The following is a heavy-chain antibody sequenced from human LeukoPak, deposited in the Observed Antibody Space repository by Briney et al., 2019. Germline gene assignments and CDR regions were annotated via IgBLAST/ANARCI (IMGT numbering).Heavy chain of an antibody. Sequence: PGGSLRLSCAASGFTFSTYAMSWVRQAPGKGLEWVSTISGSGVSTYYADSVKGRFTISRDNSKNTLYLQMNSLRAEDTAVYYCARDRKNYYDSSGYFDPWGQGTLVTVSS. D-gene: IGHD3-22*01. CDR3: ARDRKNYYDSSGYFDP. CDR1: GFTFSTYA. J-gene: IGHJ5*02. CDR2: ISGSGVST. V-gene: IGHV3-23*01.